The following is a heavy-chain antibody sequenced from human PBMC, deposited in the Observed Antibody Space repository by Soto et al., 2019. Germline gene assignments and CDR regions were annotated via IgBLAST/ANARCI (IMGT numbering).Heavy chain of an antibody. CDR3: AREGISGSYYFDY. CDR1: GDSICAYS. CDR2: IHYNGNT. J-gene: IGHJ4*02. V-gene: IGHV4-59*01. Sequence: SSESLSLTCTVSGDSICAYSWSWVRQPPGKGLEWIGNIHYNGNTKYNPSLKSRVTMSVDTSKNQFSLKLTSVTAADTAVYYCAREGISGSYYFDYWGQGTLVTVSS. D-gene: IGHD1-26*01.